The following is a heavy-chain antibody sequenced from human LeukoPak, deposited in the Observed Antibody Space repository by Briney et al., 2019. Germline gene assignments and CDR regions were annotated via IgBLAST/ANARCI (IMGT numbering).Heavy chain of an antibody. Sequence: GGSVRLSCAVSGFTFSTYAMTWVRQAPGKGLEWVSVISGSGDRTFNPDSVQGRFTISRDNSKNTLYLQMNSLRGDDTAIYYCAKSQAGVNAPLDYWGQGTLVTVSS. J-gene: IGHJ4*02. V-gene: IGHV3-23*01. CDR2: ISGSGDRT. CDR1: GFTFSTYA. CDR3: AKSQAGVNAPLDY. D-gene: IGHD3-10*01.